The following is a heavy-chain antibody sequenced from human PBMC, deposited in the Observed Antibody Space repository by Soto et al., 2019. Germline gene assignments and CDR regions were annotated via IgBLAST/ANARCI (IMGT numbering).Heavy chain of an antibody. CDR3: VREYYDVLTGYSTFDY. CDR1: GGSISNNY. CDR2: IYHSGST. Sequence: PSETLSLTCTVSGGSISNNYWTWIRQPPGKGLEWIGYIYHSGSTNYNPSLLSRVTISIDTSKNQFSLKLTSVTAADTAIYYCVREYYDVLTGYSTFDYWGQGTLVTVSS. D-gene: IGHD3-9*01. J-gene: IGHJ4*02. V-gene: IGHV4-59*01.